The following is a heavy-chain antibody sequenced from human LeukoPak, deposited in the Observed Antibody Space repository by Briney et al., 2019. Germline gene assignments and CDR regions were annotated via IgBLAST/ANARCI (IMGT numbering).Heavy chain of an antibody. D-gene: IGHD3-10*01. Sequence: GGSLRLSCAASGFTFDDYTMHWVRQAPGKGLEWVSGISWNSVNIGYADSVKGRFTISRDNAKNSLYLQMNSLRAEDTAFYYCAKDYYGSGSHTEDWGQGTLVTVSS. CDR3: AKDYYGSGSHTED. CDR2: ISWNSVNI. V-gene: IGHV3-9*01. J-gene: IGHJ4*02. CDR1: GFTFDDYT.